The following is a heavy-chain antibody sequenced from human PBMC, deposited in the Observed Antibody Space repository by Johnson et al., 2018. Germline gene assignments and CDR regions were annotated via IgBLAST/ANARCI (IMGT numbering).Heavy chain of an antibody. J-gene: IGHJ3*02. Sequence: QVQLVQSGGGVVQXGRSXRLXCAASGFTFRIYAIHWVRQAPGQGPEWVAVISYDGSNKYYVDSVKGRFTNSRDDSKNTLYLQMNSLRAEDTAVYYCARGSVGAMGAFDIWGQGTMVTVSS. D-gene: IGHD1-26*01. CDR3: ARGSVGAMGAFDI. CDR1: GFTFRIYA. V-gene: IGHV3-30-3*01. CDR2: ISYDGSNK.